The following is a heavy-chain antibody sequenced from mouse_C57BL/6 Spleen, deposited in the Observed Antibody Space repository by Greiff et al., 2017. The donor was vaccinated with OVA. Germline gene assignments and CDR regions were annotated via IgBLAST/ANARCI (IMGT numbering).Heavy chain of an antibody. D-gene: IGHD1-1*01. CDR1: GFTFSSYA. J-gene: IGHJ1*03. CDR2: ISDGGSYT. V-gene: IGHV5-4*01. CDR3: AREGTTVVAWYFDV. Sequence: EVKVVESGGGLVKPGGSLKLSCAASGFTFSSYAMSWVRQTPEKRLEWVATISDGGSYTYYPDNVKGRFTISRDNAKNNLYLQMSHLKSEDTAMYYCAREGTTVVAWYFDVWGTGTTVTVSS.